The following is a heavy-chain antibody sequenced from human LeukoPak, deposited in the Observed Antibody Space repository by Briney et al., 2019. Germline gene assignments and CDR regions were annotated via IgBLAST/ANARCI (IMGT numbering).Heavy chain of an antibody. V-gene: IGHV3-21*01. CDR2: FRSSGRDI. Sequence: GGSLRLSCAVSGFTLSRYSMTWVRQAPGKGLEWVSSFRSSGRDIIYGDSVRGRFTIARDDAKNSLYLQMNSLRAEDTAVYYCARGPGIAVAPLQHWGQGTLGTVS. J-gene: IGHJ1*01. CDR3: ARGPGIAVAPLQH. CDR1: GFTLSRYS. D-gene: IGHD6-19*01.